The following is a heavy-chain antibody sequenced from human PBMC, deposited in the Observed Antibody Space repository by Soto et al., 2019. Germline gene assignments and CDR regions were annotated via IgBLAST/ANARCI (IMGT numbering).Heavy chain of an antibody. CDR2: IIPILGIA. V-gene: IGHV1-69*08. Sequence: QVQLVQSGAEVKKPGSSVKVSCKASGGTFSSYTISWVRQAPGQGLEWMGRIIPILGIANSAQKFQGRVTITADKATSTAYMELSSLRSDDTAVYFCARDRDYVSGSYFDYWGQGTLVTVSS. CDR1: GGTFSSYT. D-gene: IGHD3-10*01. J-gene: IGHJ4*02. CDR3: ARDRDYVSGSYFDY.